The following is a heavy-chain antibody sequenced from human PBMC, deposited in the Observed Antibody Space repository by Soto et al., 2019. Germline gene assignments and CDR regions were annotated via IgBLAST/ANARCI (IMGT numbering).Heavy chain of an antibody. CDR1: GFTFSSYA. Sequence: AGGSLRLSCAASGFTFSSYAMSWVRQAPGKGLEWVSAISGSGGSTYYADSVKGRLTISRDNSKNTLYLQMNSLRAEDTALYFCARASPRGRYFDWLIFPLGHWGQGTLVTVSS. J-gene: IGHJ4*02. V-gene: IGHV3-23*01. D-gene: IGHD3-9*01. CDR3: ARASPRGRYFDWLIFPLGH. CDR2: ISGSGGST.